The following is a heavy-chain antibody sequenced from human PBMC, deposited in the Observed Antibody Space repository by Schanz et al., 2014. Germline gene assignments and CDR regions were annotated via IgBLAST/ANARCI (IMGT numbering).Heavy chain of an antibody. J-gene: IGHJ4*02. CDR3: ARGGYSSGWYDRDIAHVDY. CDR1: GYAFTTYG. D-gene: IGHD6-19*01. CDR2: IIPILGIA. V-gene: IGHV1-18*01. Sequence: QVQLVQSGAEVKKPGASVRVSCKVSGYAFTTYGISWVRQAPGQGLEWLGWIIPILGIANYAQKFQGRVTMTTDTSTSTAYMELRSLRSDDTAVYYCARGGYSSGWYDRDIAHVDYWGQGTLVTVSS.